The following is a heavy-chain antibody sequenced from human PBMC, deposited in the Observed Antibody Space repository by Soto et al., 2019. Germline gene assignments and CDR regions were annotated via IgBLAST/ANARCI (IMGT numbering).Heavy chain of an antibody. J-gene: IGHJ6*02. CDR1: GDTFTNYW. Sequence: HWESLTITCTRYGDTFTNYWIGWLRQLPGKGLEWMGIIYPGDSDTRYSPSVQGHVTITVDKSTSTAYLQWNTLKASATPRYYWATHITNFRYYYYAMAVWGQGTTVSVSS. CDR2: IYPGDSDT. D-gene: IGHD2-8*01. CDR3: ATHITNFRYYYYAMAV. V-gene: IGHV5-51*01.